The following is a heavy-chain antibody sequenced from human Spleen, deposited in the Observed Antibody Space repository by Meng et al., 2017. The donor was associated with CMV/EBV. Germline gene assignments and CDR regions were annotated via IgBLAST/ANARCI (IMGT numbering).Heavy chain of an antibody. Sequence: GESLKISCAVFGFTVSSSDVSWVRQAPGKGLEWVANIKQDGSEKYYVDSVKGRFTISRDNAKNSLYLQMNSLRAEDTAVYYCASESSIAARPGSDYWGQGTLVTVSS. D-gene: IGHD6-6*01. CDR3: ASESSIAARPGSDY. CDR1: GFTVSSSD. J-gene: IGHJ4*02. CDR2: IKQDGSEK. V-gene: IGHV3-7*01.